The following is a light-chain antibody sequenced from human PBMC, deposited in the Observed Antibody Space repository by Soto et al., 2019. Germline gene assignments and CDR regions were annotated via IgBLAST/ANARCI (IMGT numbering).Light chain of an antibody. J-gene: IGLJ2*01. CDR1: NIGSES. CDR2: DNS. CDR3: QVWDTSSDHPGL. V-gene: IGLV3-21*02. Sequence: SYELTQPPSVSVAPGQTAWITYGGNNIGSESVHWYQQKPGQAPVLVVYDNSDRPSGIPERLSGSNSGNTATLTISRVEAGDEADYYCQVWDTSSDHPGLFGGGTKLTVL.